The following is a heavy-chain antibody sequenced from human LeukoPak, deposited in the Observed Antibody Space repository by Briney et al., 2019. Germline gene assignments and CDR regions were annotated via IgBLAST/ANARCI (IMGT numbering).Heavy chain of an antibody. J-gene: IGHJ4*02. D-gene: IGHD6-19*01. Sequence: SETLSLTCTVSGGSISSSSYYWGWIRQPPGKGLEWIGSIYYSGSTYYNPSLKSRVTISVDTPKNQFSLKLSSVTAADTAVYYCARLHSSGWLTDYWGQGTLVTVSS. CDR1: GGSISSSSYY. CDR2: IYYSGST. CDR3: ARLHSSGWLTDY. V-gene: IGHV4-39*01.